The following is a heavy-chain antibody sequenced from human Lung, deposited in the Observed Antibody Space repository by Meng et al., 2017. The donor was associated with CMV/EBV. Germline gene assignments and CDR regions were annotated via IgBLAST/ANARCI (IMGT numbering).Heavy chain of an antibody. D-gene: IGHD3-3*01. Sequence: SETLSLXCTVSGGSIRSYYWSWIRQPPGKGLEWIGYIYYSGSTNYNPSLKRRVTISVDTSKNQFSLKLSSVTAADTAVYYCARDPAASIFGVVTNEGYFDYWGQGTLVXVSS. J-gene: IGHJ4*02. CDR1: GGSIRSYY. CDR3: ARDPAASIFGVVTNEGYFDY. V-gene: IGHV4-59*01. CDR2: IYYSGST.